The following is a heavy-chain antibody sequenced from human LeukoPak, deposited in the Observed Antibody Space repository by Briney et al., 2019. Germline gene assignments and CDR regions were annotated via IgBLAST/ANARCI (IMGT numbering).Heavy chain of an antibody. CDR1: GGSFSGYY. Sequence: SETLSHTCAVYGGSFSGYYWSWIRQPPGKGLEWIGEINHSGSTNYNPSLKSRVTISVDTSKNQFSLKLSSVTAADTAVYYCARVLYYYDSSGYNQDYFDYWGQGTLVTVSS. CDR2: INHSGST. CDR3: ARVLYYYDSSGYNQDYFDY. V-gene: IGHV4-34*01. J-gene: IGHJ4*02. D-gene: IGHD3-22*01.